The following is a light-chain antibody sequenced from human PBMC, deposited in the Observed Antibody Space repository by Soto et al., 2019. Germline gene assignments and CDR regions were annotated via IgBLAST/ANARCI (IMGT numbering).Light chain of an antibody. CDR1: QSISSN. J-gene: IGKJ2*01. CDR3: QQYKKWPPYT. V-gene: IGKV3-15*01. CDR2: GAS. Sequence: EIVMTQSPANLSVSPGERATLSCRASQSISSNLAWYQQKPGQGPRLLIYGASTRATGIPARFSGSGSGTEFPLTISSLQSEDFPVYYCQQYKKWPPYTFGQGTKLEIK.